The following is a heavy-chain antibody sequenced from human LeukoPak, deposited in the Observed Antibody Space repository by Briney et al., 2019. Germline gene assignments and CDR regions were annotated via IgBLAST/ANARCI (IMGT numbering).Heavy chain of an antibody. CDR1: GFSISSYY. CDR3: ASLYYYGSGSYYTSFDY. D-gene: IGHD3-10*01. CDR2: IYYSGST. J-gene: IGHJ4*02. Sequence: SETLSLTCTVSGFSISSYYWSWLRQPPGKGLEWIGYIYYSGSTNYNPSLKSRVIISVDTSKNQFSLKLSSVTAADTAVYYCASLYYYGSGSYYTSFDYWGQGTLVTVSS. V-gene: IGHV4-59*01.